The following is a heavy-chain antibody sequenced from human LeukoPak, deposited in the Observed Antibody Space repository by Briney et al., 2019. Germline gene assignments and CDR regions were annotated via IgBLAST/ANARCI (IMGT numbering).Heavy chain of an antibody. CDR2: INTDGSSA. V-gene: IGHV3-74*01. D-gene: IGHD5/OR15-5a*01. CDR3: ARDVLR. CDR1: GFTFSTYW. J-gene: IGHJ4*02. Sequence: GGSLRLSCAASGFTFSTYWMHWVRQAPGKGLVWVSHINTDGSSAAYADSVKGRFTISRDNAKNTLYLQMNSLRPEDTAVYYCARDVLRRGQGILVTVSS.